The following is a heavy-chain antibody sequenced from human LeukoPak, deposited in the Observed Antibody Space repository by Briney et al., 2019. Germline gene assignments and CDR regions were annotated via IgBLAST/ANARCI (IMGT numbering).Heavy chain of an antibody. CDR2: IKQDGSEK. CDR3: ARVYSSSSGKNAFDI. CDR1: GFTFSNYW. J-gene: IGHJ3*02. D-gene: IGHD6-6*01. V-gene: IGHV3-7*03. Sequence: GGSLRLSCAASGFTFSNYWMSWVRQAPGKGLEWVANIKQDGSEKDYVDSVKGRFTISRDNAKNSLFLQVNSLRAEDTAVYYCARVYSSSSGKNAFDIWGQGTMVTVSS.